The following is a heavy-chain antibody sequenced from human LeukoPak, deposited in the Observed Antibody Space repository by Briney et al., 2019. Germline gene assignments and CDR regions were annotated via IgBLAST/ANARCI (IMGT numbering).Heavy chain of an antibody. V-gene: IGHV1-8*01. CDR1: GYTFTSYD. D-gene: IGHD6-13*01. CDR3: ARGEPAPRLYSSSSDQVPGGV. Sequence: GASVKVSCKASGYTFTSYDINWVRQATGQGLEWMGWMNPNSGNTGYAQKFQGRVTMTRNTSIGTAYMELSSLRSEDTAVYYCARGEPAPRLYSSSSDQVPGGVWGQGTTVTVSS. CDR2: MNPNSGNT. J-gene: IGHJ6*02.